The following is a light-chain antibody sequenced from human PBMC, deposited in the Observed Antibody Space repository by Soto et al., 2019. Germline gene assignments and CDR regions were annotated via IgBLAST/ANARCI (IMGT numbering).Light chain of an antibody. CDR3: QQYDSSPLT. J-gene: IGKJ1*01. CDR1: QSVSSSY. Sequence: EIVLTQSPGTLSLSPGERATLSCRASQSVSSSYLAWYQQKRDEAPRLLIYGASSRATGLPERFSGSGSGTDFTLTISSLEPEDFAVYYCQQYDSSPLTFGQGTKVEIK. CDR2: GAS. V-gene: IGKV3-20*01.